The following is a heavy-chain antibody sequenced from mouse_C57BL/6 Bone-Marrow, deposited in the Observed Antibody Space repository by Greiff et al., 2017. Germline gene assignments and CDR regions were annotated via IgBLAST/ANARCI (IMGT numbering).Heavy chain of an antibody. Sequence: QVQLQQPGAELVKPGASVKMSCKASGYTFTSYWITWVKQRPGQGLEWIGDIYPGSGSTNYNEKFKSKATLTLDTSSSTAYMQLSSLTSEDSAVYDCARPYYSNYWYFDVWGTGTTVTVSS. D-gene: IGHD2-5*01. V-gene: IGHV1-55*01. J-gene: IGHJ1*03. CDR2: IYPGSGST. CDR1: GYTFTSYW. CDR3: ARPYYSNYWYFDV.